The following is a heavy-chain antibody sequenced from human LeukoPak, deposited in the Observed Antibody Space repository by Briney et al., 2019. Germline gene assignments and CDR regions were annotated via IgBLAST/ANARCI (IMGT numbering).Heavy chain of an antibody. CDR3: ARDVVVVAATGHDAFDI. D-gene: IGHD2-15*01. CDR1: GFTFSSYA. Sequence: GGSLRLSCAASGFTFSSYAMHWVRQAPGKGLEWVAFIRYDGSNKYYADSVKGRFTISRDNSKNTLYLQMNSLRAEDTAVYYCARDVVVVAATGHDAFDIWGQGTMVTVSS. J-gene: IGHJ3*02. CDR2: IRYDGSNK. V-gene: IGHV3-30*02.